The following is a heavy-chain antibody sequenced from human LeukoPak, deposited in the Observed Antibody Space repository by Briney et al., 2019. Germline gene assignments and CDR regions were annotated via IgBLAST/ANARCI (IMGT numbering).Heavy chain of an antibody. D-gene: IGHD6-19*01. CDR1: GFTFSSYW. CDR2: IKQDGSNK. V-gene: IGHV3-7*01. J-gene: IGHJ4*02. CDR3: ANGQWLEQFDY. Sequence: GGSLRLSCAASGFTFSSYWMSWVRQAPGKGLEWVANIKQDGSNKYYADSVKGRFTISRDNSKNTLYLQMNSLRAEDTAVYYCANGQWLEQFDYWGQGTLVTVSS.